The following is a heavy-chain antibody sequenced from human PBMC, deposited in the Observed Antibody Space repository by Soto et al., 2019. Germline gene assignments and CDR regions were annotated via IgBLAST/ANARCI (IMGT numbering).Heavy chain of an antibody. CDR2: ISSSSSTI. J-gene: IGHJ5*02. V-gene: IGHV3-48*01. Sequence: EVQLVESGGGLVQPGGSLRLSCAASGFTFSSYSMNWVRQAPGKGLEWVSYISSSSSTIYYADSVKGRFTISRDNAKNSLYLQMNSLRAEATAVYYCAASSGGGFDPWGQGTLVTVSS. D-gene: IGHD2-15*01. CDR3: AASSGGGFDP. CDR1: GFTFSSYS.